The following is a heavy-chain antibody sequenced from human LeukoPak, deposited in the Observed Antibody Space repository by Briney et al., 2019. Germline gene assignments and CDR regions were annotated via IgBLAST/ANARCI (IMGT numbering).Heavy chain of an antibody. D-gene: IGHD6-19*01. J-gene: IGHJ4*02. CDR2: IYYSGST. Sequence: SETLSLTCTVSGGSISSYYWSWIRQPPGKGLEWIGYIYYSGSTNYNPSLKSRVTISVDTPKNQFSLKLSSVTAADTAVYYCARRQGSGWFFDYWGQGTLVTVSS. V-gene: IGHV4-59*08. CDR1: GGSISSYY. CDR3: ARRQGSGWFFDY.